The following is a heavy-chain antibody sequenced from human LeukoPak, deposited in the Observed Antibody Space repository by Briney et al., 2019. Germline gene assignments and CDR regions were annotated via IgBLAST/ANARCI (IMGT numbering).Heavy chain of an antibody. CDR1: GDSIRSYY. D-gene: IGHD6-19*01. CDR3: ARYRSGWPYHFDY. J-gene: IGHJ4*02. Sequence: PSETLSLTCTVSGDSIRSYYWSWIRQPPGKGLERVGYIYYSGSTNYNPSLKSRVTFSVDTSKSQFSLKLTSVTAADTAVYYCARYRSGWPYHFDYWGQGILVTVSS. V-gene: IGHV4-59*01. CDR2: IYYSGST.